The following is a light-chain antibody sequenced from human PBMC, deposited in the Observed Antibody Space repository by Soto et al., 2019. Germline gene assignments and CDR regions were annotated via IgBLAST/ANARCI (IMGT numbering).Light chain of an antibody. Sequence: DIQMTQSRSTLSASVGARVSINILASQSISVWLAWYQQKAGKAPKLLIYAASRLQSGVPSRFSGSGSGTDFTLTISSLQPEDFATYYCQQSYSTPRTFGRGTKVDIK. V-gene: IGKV1-39*01. CDR3: QQSYSTPRT. CDR1: QSISVW. J-gene: IGKJ1*01. CDR2: AAS.